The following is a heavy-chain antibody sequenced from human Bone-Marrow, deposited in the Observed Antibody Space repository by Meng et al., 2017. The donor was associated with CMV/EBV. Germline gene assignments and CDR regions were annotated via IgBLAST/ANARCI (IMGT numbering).Heavy chain of an antibody. CDR2: MWSDGIKT. J-gene: IGHJ4*02. Sequence: GGSLRLSCAASGFIFSSSGIHWVRQAPGKGLEWVALMWSDGIKTNYVDSVKGRFIISRDNSNNMLYLQMNSLRTEDTAVYYCARRWQSRSYFDDWGQGALVTFSS. V-gene: IGHV3-33*01. CDR3: ARRWQSRSYFDD. D-gene: IGHD2-15*01. CDR1: GFIFSSSG.